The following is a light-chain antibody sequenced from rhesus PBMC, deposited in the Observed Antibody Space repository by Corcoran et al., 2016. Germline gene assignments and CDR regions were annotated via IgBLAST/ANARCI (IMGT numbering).Light chain of an antibody. Sequence: DIQMTQSPSSLSASVGDRVTTTCQARQGISNNLAWYQQRPGRVPNLLIYSASTLQSGVPSRFSGSGSGTYFTITISSLQREDFATSVCHHGYGTPCSFGQRTKVELK. CDR2: SAS. V-gene: IGKV1-25*01. J-gene: IGKJ2*01. CDR1: QGISNN. CDR3: HHGYGTPCS.